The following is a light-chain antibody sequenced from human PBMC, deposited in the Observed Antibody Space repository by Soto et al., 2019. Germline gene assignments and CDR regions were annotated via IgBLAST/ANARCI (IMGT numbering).Light chain of an antibody. J-gene: IGLJ1*01. Sequence: QSALTQPPSASGSPGQSVTISCTGTSTDVGAYNYVSWYQQHPGKAPKLMIYEVTKRPSGVPDRFSGSKSGNTASLTVSGLQTEDEADYYCGSHAGSYKVFGTGTKLTVL. CDR3: GSHAGSYKV. CDR1: STDVGAYNY. V-gene: IGLV2-8*01. CDR2: EVT.